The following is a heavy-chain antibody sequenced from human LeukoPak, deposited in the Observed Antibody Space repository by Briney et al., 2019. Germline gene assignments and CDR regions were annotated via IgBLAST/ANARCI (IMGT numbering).Heavy chain of an antibody. CDR2: IYYSGST. V-gene: IGHV4-59*08. CDR3: ARRAPYSYEWSTLDY. J-gene: IGHJ4*02. CDR1: GGSISSYY. Sequence: SETLSLTCTVSGGSISSYYWSWIRQPPGKGLEWIGYIYYSGSTNYNPSLKSRVTISVDTSKDQFSLKLSSVTAADTAVYYCARRAPYSYEWSTLDYWGQGTLVTVSS. D-gene: IGHD5-18*01.